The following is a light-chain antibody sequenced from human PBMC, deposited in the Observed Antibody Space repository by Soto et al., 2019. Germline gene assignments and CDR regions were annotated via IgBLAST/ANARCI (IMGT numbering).Light chain of an antibody. J-gene: IGLJ2*01. CDR2: SDN. CDR1: ISNIGRNA. CDR3: AAWDDTLNSVL. V-gene: IGLV1-44*01. Sequence: QSVLTQPPSASETPGQRVTVSCSGGISNIGRNAVNWYQQFPGTAPKLLIYSDNQRWSGVPDRFSASKSGTSASLAISGLQADDEAEYYGAAWDDTLNSVLFGGGTKLTVL.